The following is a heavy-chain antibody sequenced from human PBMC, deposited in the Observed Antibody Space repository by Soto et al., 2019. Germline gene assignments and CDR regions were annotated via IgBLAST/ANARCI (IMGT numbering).Heavy chain of an antibody. CDR2: IFYRGST. V-gene: IGHV4-59*01. CDR3: ARGLPFDP. Sequence: QVQLQESGPGLVKPSETLSLTCSVSGGSISSYYWSWIRQPPGKGLEWIGYIFYRGSTNYNPSLKSRVTISLDTSKTQCSLKLSSETAADTAMDYCARGLPFDPWGQGTLVTVSS. CDR1: GGSISSYY. D-gene: IGHD4-17*01. J-gene: IGHJ5*02.